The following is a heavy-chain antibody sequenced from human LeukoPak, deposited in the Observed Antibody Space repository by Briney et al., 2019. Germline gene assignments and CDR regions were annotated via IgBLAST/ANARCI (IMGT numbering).Heavy chain of an antibody. Sequence: GGPLRLSCAASGFTFSNYAMSWVRQTPGKGLEWVSSISGSGDSTYYADSVKGRFTISRDNSKNTLYVQMNSLRVEDTAVYYCAKDLGSTSYYYYGMDVWGQGTTVTVSS. CDR2: ISGSGDST. J-gene: IGHJ6*02. CDR1: GFTFSNYA. D-gene: IGHD2-2*01. CDR3: AKDLGSTSYYYYGMDV. V-gene: IGHV3-23*01.